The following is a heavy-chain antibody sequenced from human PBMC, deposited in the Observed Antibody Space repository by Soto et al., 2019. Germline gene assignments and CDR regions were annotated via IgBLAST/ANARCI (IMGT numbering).Heavy chain of an antibody. CDR1: GYSFTSYV. CDR3: ARGEVDIVATTEGNFDY. V-gene: IGHV1-18*01. CDR2: ISAYNGNT. Sequence: QVQLVQSGAEVKKPWASVKVSFKASGYSFTSYVISWVREAPGQGIEWMGWISAYNGNTNYAQKLQGRVTMTTDTSTSTAYMELRSLRSDDTAVYYCARGEVDIVATTEGNFDYWGQGTLVTVSS. J-gene: IGHJ4*02. D-gene: IGHD5-12*01.